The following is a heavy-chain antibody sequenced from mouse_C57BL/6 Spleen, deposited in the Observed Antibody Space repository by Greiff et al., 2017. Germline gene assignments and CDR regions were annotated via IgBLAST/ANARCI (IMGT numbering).Heavy chain of an antibody. D-gene: IGHD3-2*02. V-gene: IGHV1-81*01. J-gene: IGHJ2*01. CDR2: IYPRSGNT. CDR3: ARSSDSSGDGDY. CDR1: GYTFTSYG. Sequence: QVQLQQSGAELARPGASVKLSCKASGYTFTSYGISWVKQRTGQGLEWIGEIYPRSGNTYYNEKFKGKATLTADKSSSTAYMELRSLTSEDAAVYFCARSSDSSGDGDYWGQGTTLTVSS.